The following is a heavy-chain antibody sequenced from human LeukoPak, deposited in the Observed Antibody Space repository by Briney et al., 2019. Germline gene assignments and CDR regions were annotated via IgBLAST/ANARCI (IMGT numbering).Heavy chain of an antibody. J-gene: IGHJ4*02. CDR1: RFTLRNYA. CDR2: ISGSGGST. Sequence: GGSLRLSCPASRFTLRNYAMTWVRQAPGKGLEWVSSISGSGGSTYYADSVKGRFTISRDNSKNTLYLQMNSLRAEDTAVYYCAKAHNFWSGPFDYWGQGTLVTVSS. V-gene: IGHV3-23*01. D-gene: IGHD3-3*01. CDR3: AKAHNFWSGPFDY.